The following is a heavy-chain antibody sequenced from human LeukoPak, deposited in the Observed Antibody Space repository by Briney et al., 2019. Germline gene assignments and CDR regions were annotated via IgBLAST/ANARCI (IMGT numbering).Heavy chain of an antibody. CDR3: ARRAGAYSHPYDY. D-gene: IGHD4/OR15-4a*01. CDR2: ISYDGSST. Sequence: GGSLRLSCAASGFTFSNYWMHWVRQAPGKGLVWVSRISYDGSSTNYADSVKGRFTISRDNSKNTLCLQMNSLRAEDTAVYYCARRAGAYSHPYDYWGQGTLVTVSS. J-gene: IGHJ4*02. V-gene: IGHV3-74*01. CDR1: GFTFSNYW.